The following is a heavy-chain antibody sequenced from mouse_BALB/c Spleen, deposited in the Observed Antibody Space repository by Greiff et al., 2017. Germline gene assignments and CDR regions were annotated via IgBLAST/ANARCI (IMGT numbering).Heavy chain of an antibody. J-gene: IGHJ1*01. V-gene: IGHV5-4*02. CDR2: ISDGGSYT. CDR1: GFTFSDYY. Sequence: EVQRVESGGGLVKPGGSLKLSCAASGFTFSDYYMYWVRQTPEKRLEWVATISDGGSYTYYPDSVKGRFTISRDNAKNNLYLQMSSLKSEDTAMYYCARGRDWYFDVWGAGTTVTVSS. CDR3: ARGRDWYFDV.